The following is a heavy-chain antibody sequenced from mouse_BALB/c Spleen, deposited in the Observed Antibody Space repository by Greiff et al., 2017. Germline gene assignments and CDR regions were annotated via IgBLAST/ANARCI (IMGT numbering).Heavy chain of an antibody. CDR2: INPSNGGT. CDR1: GYTFTSYY. V-gene: IGHV1S81*02. Sequence: QVQLKESGAELVKPGASVKLSCKASGYTFTSYYMYWVKQRPGQGLEWIGEINPSNGGTNFNEKFKSKATLTVDKSSSTAYMQLSSLTSEDSAVYYCTRRRYDAMDYWGQGTSVTVSS. J-gene: IGHJ4*01. CDR3: TRRRYDAMDY.